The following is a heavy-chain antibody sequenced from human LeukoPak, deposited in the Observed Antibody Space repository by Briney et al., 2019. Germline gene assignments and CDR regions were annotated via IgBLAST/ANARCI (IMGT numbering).Heavy chain of an antibody. V-gene: IGHV3-53*01. J-gene: IGHJ4*02. CDR3: ARSSGSYYPTFDY. CDR1: GFTVSSNY. Sequence: PGGSLRLSCAASGFTVSSNYMSWVRQAPGKGLEWVSVIYSGGSTYYADSVKGRFTISRDNSKNTLYLQMNSLRAEDTAVYCCARSSGSYYPTFDYWGQGTLVTVSS. CDR2: IYSGGST. D-gene: IGHD3-10*01.